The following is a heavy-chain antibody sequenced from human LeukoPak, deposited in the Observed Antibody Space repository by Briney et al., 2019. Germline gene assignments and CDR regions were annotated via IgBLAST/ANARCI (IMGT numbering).Heavy chain of an antibody. D-gene: IGHD1-1*01. V-gene: IGHV4-39*01. Sequence: SETLSLTCTVSGGCISSSSDYWGWIRQAPGKGLEWIGSIYYHENTYYNSSLKSRVTISVDTSKNQFSLKLNSVTAADTAVYFCARRAYSAAYWKHFDYWGQGILVTVSS. J-gene: IGHJ4*02. CDR2: IYYHENT. CDR3: ARRAYSAAYWKHFDY. CDR1: GGCISSSSDY.